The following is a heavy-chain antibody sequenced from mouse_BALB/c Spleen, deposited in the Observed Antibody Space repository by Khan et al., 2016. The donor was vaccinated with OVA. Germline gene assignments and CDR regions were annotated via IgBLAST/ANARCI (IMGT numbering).Heavy chain of an antibody. V-gene: IGHV1-7*01. D-gene: IGHD1-1*02. J-gene: IGHJ3*01. Sequence: QVQLKQSGAELAKPGASVKMSCKASGYTFTSYWIHWVKQRPGQGLEWIGYINPSTGYTEYNQKFKDKATLTADKSSSTAYMQLSSLTSENSAVYCCARGGYGSFAYWGQGTLVTVSA. CDR2: INPSTGYT. CDR1: GYTFTSYW. CDR3: ARGGYGSFAY.